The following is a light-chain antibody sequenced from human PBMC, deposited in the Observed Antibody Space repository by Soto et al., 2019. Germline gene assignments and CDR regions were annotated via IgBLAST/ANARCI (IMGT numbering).Light chain of an antibody. J-gene: IGKJ2*01. V-gene: IGKV4-1*01. Sequence: DIVMTQSPDSLAVSLGERATINCKSSQSVLYSSNNKNYLAWYQQRPGQPPKLLIYWASTRESRVPDRFSGSGSGTDFTRTITSLQAEDVAVYYCQQYESTPPTFGQGTKLEIK. CDR1: QSVLYSSNNKNY. CDR2: WAS. CDR3: QQYESTPPT.